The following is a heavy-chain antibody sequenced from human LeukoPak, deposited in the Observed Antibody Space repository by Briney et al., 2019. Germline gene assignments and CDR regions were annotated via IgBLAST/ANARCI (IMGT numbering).Heavy chain of an antibody. D-gene: IGHD3-10*01. V-gene: IGHV1-8*01. CDR2: MNPNSGNT. Sequence: ASVKVSCKASGYTFTSYDINWVRQATGQGLEWMGWMNPNSGNTGYAQKFQGRVTMTRNTSISTAYMELSSLRSEDTAVYYCARFPGKGWFGAANWFDPWGQGTLVTVSS. CDR1: GYTFTSYD. J-gene: IGHJ5*02. CDR3: ARFPGKGWFGAANWFDP.